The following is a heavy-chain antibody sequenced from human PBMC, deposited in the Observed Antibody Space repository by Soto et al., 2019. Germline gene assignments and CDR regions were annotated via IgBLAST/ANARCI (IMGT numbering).Heavy chain of an antibody. D-gene: IGHD1-1*01. CDR3: ARERTGDPTFFDY. CDR2: IYYSGSA. CDR1: GGSVSSRSYY. J-gene: IGHJ4*02. V-gene: IGHV4-61*01. Sequence: PSETLSLTCAVSGGSVSSRSYYWSWIRQPPGKGLEWIGYIYYSGSATYNPSLKGRVTISVDTSKNLFSLKLSSVTAADTAVYFCARERTGDPTFFDYWGPGTLVTVYS.